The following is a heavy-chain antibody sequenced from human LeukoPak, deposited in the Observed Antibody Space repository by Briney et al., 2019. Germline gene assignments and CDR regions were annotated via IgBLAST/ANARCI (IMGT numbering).Heavy chain of an antibody. CDR3: ARVKHPFGGYSGYDGGYSYGPYAFDI. J-gene: IGHJ3*02. CDR2: IKQDGSEK. V-gene: IGHV3-7*01. D-gene: IGHD5-12*01. CDR1: GFTVSSNY. Sequence: GGSLRLSCAASGFTVSSNYMSWVRQAPGKGLEWVANIKQDGSEKYYVDSVKGRFTISRDNAKNSLYLQMNSLRAEDTAVYYCARVKHPFGGYSGYDGGYSYGPYAFDIWGQGTKVTVSS.